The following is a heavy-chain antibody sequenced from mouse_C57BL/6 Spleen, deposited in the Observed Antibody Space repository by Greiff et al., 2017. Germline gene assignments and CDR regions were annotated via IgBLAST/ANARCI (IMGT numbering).Heavy chain of an antibody. V-gene: IGHV1-42*01. CDR1: GYSFTGYY. CDR3: ASFYGYDDYAMDY. J-gene: IGHJ4*01. CDR2: INPSTGGT. D-gene: IGHD2-2*01. Sequence: VQLQQSGPELVKPGASVKISCKAPGYSFTGYYMNWVKKSPEKSLEWIGEINPSTGGTTYNQKLKAKATLSVDNSTSTAYMQLKSLTSEDAAVYYCASFYGYDDYAMDYWGQGASVTVSS.